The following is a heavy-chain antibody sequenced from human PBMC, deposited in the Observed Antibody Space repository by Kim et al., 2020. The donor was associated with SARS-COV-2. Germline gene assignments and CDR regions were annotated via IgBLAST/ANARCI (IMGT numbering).Heavy chain of an antibody. D-gene: IGHD3-16*02. CDR2: IYTSGRT. J-gene: IGHJ4*02. V-gene: IGHV4-4*07. Sequence: SETLSLTCTVSGDSLSGDYWSWNRQPAGKGLEWIGRIYTSGRTNYNPSLQSRVTMSVDMSKNQFSLKLSSVTAADTAVYYCASALGHWGQGTLVTVSS. CDR3: ASALGH. CDR1: GDSLSGDY.